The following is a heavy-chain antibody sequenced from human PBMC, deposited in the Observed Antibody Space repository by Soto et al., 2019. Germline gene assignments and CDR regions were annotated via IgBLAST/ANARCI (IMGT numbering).Heavy chain of an antibody. CDR3: ARLWGGGWFDP. D-gene: IGHD3-16*01. CDR2: IYHSGST. J-gene: IGHJ5*02. V-gene: IGHV4-30-2*01. Sequence: QLQLQESGSGLVKPSQTLSLTCAVSGGSISSGGYSWSWIRQPPGKGLEWIGNIYHSGSTYYNPSLKSRVTISLYRSKNQFSLKLNSVTAADTAVYCCARLWGGGWFDPWGQGTQVTVSS. CDR1: GGSISSGGYS.